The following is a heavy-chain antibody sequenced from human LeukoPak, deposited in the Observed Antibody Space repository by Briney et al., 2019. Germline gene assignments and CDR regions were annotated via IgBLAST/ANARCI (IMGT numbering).Heavy chain of an antibody. V-gene: IGHV1-18*01. CDR2: ISAYNGNT. J-gene: IGHJ4*02. CDR3: ARGQTNYFDWLSSYFDY. CDR1: GYTFTSYG. D-gene: IGHD3-9*01. Sequence: ASVKVSCKASGYTFTSYGISWVRQAPGQGLEWMGWISAYNGNTNYAQKLQGRVTMTTDTSTSTAYMELRGLRSDDTAVYYCARGQTNYFDWLSSYFDYWGQGTLVTVSS.